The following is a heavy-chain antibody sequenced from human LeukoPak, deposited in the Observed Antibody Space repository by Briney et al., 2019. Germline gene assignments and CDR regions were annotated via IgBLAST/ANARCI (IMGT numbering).Heavy chain of an antibody. Sequence: PGGSLRLSCAASGFTFSNFAMNWVRQTPGKGLEWVSAISGSGDRTYYPDSVKGRFTISRDNSRNTVYLHIASLRAEDTAVYFCAKDHVGLSSILPAEYFQHWGQGTLVTVSS. CDR3: AKDHVGLSSILPAEYFQH. CDR2: ISGSGDRT. V-gene: IGHV3-23*01. D-gene: IGHD6-13*01. CDR1: GFTFSNFA. J-gene: IGHJ1*01.